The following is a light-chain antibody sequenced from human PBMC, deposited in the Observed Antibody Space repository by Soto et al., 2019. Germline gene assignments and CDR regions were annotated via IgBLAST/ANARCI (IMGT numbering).Light chain of an antibody. V-gene: IGKV3-11*01. CDR3: QQRSNWPPSCT. Sequence: EIVLTQSPATLSLSPGERATISCRASQSVSSYLAWYQQKPGQAPRLLIYDASNMATGIPARFSGSGSGTDFTLTISSIEPEAFAVYYCQQRSNWPPSCTFGQGTKLEIK. J-gene: IGKJ2*02. CDR1: QSVSSY. CDR2: DAS.